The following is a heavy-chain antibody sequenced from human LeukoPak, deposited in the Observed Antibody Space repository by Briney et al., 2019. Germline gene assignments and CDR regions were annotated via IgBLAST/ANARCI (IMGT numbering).Heavy chain of an antibody. CDR3: ATAHYGDPYPPFYY. CDR2: IIPIFGTA. D-gene: IGHD4-17*01. J-gene: IGHJ4*02. Sequence: ASVKVSCKASGGTFSSYAISWVRQAPGQGLEWMGGIIPIFGTANYAQKFQGRVTMTEDTSTGTAYMELSSLRSEDTAVYYCATAHYGDPYPPFYYWGQGTLVTVSS. CDR1: GGTFSSYA. V-gene: IGHV1-69*06.